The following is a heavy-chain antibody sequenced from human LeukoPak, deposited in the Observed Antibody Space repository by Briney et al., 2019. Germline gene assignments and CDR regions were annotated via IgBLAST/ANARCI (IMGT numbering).Heavy chain of an antibody. CDR1: EFTFRPYG. CDR2: ISSSGTTI. Sequence: GGSLRLSCAASEFTFRPYGMHWVRQAPGKGLEWVSYISSSGTTIYYADSVKGRFTISRDTAKNSLYLQMNSLRAEDTAVYYCAREGALTVTKDAFDIWGQGTMVTVSS. CDR3: AREGALTVTKDAFDI. D-gene: IGHD4-17*01. V-gene: IGHV3-48*04. J-gene: IGHJ3*02.